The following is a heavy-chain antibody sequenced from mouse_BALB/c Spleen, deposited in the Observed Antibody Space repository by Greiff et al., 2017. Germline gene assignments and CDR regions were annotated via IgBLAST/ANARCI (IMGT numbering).Heavy chain of an antibody. Sequence: EVQLVESGAELVKPGASVKLSCTASGFNIKDTYMHWVKQRPEQGLEWIGRIDPANGNTKYDPKFQGKATITADTSSNTAYLQLSSLTSEDTAVYYCASLYDYDVDYYAMDYWGQGTSVTVSS. D-gene: IGHD2-4*01. CDR2: IDPANGNT. V-gene: IGHV14-3*02. CDR1: GFNIKDTY. J-gene: IGHJ4*01. CDR3: ASLYDYDVDYYAMDY.